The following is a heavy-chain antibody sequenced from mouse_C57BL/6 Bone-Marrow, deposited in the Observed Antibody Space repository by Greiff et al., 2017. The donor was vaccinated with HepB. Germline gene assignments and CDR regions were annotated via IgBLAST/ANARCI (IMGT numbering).Heavy chain of an antibody. Sequence: VQLQQSGAELVRPGASVKLSCTASGFNIKDDYMHWVKQRPEQGLEWIGWIDPENGDTEYASKFQGKATITADTSSNTAYLQLSSLTSEDTAVYYCTRGYGSLYYFDYGGKGTTLTVSS. CDR1: GFNIKDDY. J-gene: IGHJ2*01. CDR2: IDPENGDT. CDR3: TRGYGSLYYFDY. V-gene: IGHV14-4*01. D-gene: IGHD1-1*01.